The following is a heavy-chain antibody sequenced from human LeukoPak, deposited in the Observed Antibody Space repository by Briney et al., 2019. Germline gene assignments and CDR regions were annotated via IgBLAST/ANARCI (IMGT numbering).Heavy chain of an antibody. CDR1: GFTFSSYS. Sequence: GGSLRLSCAASGFTFSSYSMNWVRQAPGKGLEWVSSISSSSSYIYYADSVKGRFTISRDNAKNSLYLQMNSLRAEDTAVYYCARFDVVVVPAANGDFDYWGQGTRVTVSS. CDR2: ISSSSSYI. CDR3: ARFDVVVVPAANGDFDY. D-gene: IGHD2-2*01. V-gene: IGHV3-21*01. J-gene: IGHJ4*02.